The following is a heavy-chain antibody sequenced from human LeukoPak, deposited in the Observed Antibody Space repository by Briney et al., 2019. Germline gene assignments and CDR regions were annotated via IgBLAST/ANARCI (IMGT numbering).Heavy chain of an antibody. CDR2: ISSSSSTI. J-gene: IGHJ4*02. V-gene: IGHV3-48*02. Sequence: PGGSLRLSCAASGFTFISYGINWVRQAPGKGLEWVSYISSSSSTIYYADSVKGRFTISRDNAKNSLYLQMNSLRDEDTAVYYCARGIAAAGYYFDYWGQGTLVTVSS. CDR3: ARGIAAAGYYFDY. CDR1: GFTFISYG. D-gene: IGHD6-13*01.